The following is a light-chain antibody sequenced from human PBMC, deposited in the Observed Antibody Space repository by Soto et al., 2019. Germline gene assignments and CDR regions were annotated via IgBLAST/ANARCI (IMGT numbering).Light chain of an antibody. CDR2: EVN. V-gene: IGLV2-14*01. Sequence: QSVLTQPASMSGSPGQSITISCTGTSSDVGAYIYVSWYQQHPGKAPKLMIYEVNNRPSGVSNRFSGSKSGNTASLTISGLQAEDEADYYCSSYTSRTPLVFGGGTQLTVL. CDR1: SSDVGAYIY. CDR3: SSYTSRTPLV. J-gene: IGLJ2*01.